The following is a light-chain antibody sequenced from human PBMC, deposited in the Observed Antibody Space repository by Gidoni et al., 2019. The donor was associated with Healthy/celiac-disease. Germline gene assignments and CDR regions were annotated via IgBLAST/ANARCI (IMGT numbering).Light chain of an antibody. CDR1: QGISSY. J-gene: IGKJ3*01. CDR2: AAS. V-gene: IGKV1-8*01. CDR3: QQYYSDPPRFT. Sequence: IRMTPSPSSFSASTGDRVTITCRASQGISSYLSWNQQKPGKAPKLLIYAASTLQSGVPSRFSGSGSGTDFTLTISCLQSEDFATYYCQQYYSDPPRFTFGPGTKVDIK.